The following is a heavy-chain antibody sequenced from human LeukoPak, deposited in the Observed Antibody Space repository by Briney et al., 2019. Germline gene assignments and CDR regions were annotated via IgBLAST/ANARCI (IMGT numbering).Heavy chain of an antibody. CDR3: AKDKVPAAITYYFDY. CDR1: GFTFDDYA. D-gene: IGHD2-2*01. J-gene: IGHJ4*02. Sequence: PGRSLRLSCAASGFTFDDYAMHWVRQAPGKGLEWVSGISWNSGSIGYADSVKGRFTISRDNAKNSLYLQMNSLRAEDTALYYCAKDKVPAAITYYFDYWGQGTLVTVSS. CDR2: ISWNSGSI. V-gene: IGHV3-9*01.